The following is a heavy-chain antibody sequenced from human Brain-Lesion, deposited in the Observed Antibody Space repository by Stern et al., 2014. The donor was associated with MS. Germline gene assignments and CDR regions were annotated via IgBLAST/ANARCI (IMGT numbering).Heavy chain of an antibody. V-gene: IGHV3-23*04. Sequence: EVQLVESGGCLVQPGGSLRLSGAASGFSFGTYAMSWGSQTPGKGLQRVSVISGRGGTTYYADSVKGRFTISRDNSKNTLYLQMDSLRADDTAVYYCAKWPHHIAVAGTRYFQHWGQGTLVTVSS. CDR2: ISGRGGTT. D-gene: IGHD6-19*01. CDR3: AKWPHHIAVAGTRYFQH. CDR1: GFSFGTYA. J-gene: IGHJ1*01.